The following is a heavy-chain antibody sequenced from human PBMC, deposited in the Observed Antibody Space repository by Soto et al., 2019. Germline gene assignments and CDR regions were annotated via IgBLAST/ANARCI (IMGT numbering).Heavy chain of an antibody. Sequence: QVQLVESGGGVVQPGRSLRLSCAASRFTFRNYGMHWVRQAPGKGLEWLAGIWRDGSNQYYADLVKGRFSISRDNSKNTLYLQMSSLRDGDTGIYYCARQTPSAYADYACPDYWGQGTLVSVSS. J-gene: IGHJ4*02. CDR3: ARQTPSAYADYACPDY. D-gene: IGHD3-16*01. V-gene: IGHV3-33*01. CDR1: RFTFRNYG. CDR2: IWRDGSNQ.